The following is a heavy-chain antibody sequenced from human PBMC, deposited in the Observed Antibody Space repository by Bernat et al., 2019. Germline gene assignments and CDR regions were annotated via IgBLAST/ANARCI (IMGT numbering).Heavy chain of an antibody. D-gene: IGHD3-10*02. CDR3: ARMFPPLTDYYFDS. Sequence: QVQLQESGPGLVKPSETLSVTCTVSGGSISNYYWVWVRQPPGKELEWIGYVSYTGSTHYTPHLKSRATVSLDTSDNQFSLNLSSVTAADTAVYYCARMFPPLTDYYFDSWGQGTLVTVSS. CDR1: GGSISNYY. CDR2: VSYTGST. J-gene: IGHJ4*02. V-gene: IGHV4-59*08.